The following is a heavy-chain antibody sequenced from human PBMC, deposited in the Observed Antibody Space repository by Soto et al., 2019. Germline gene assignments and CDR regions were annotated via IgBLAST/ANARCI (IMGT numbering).Heavy chain of an antibody. J-gene: IGHJ4*02. Sequence: QVQLVQSGAEVKKPGASVKVSCKASGYTFTNYDINWVRQATGQGLEWMGWLNPKSGNSVYAQKFQGRVTMTSNTSMSTASMELSSLRSDDTAMYYCARGPMSCTSSSCPYFFDYWAPGTLVTVSS. D-gene: IGHD2-2*01. CDR2: LNPKSGNS. CDR3: ARGPMSCTSSSCPYFFDY. CDR1: GYTFTNYD. V-gene: IGHV1-8*01.